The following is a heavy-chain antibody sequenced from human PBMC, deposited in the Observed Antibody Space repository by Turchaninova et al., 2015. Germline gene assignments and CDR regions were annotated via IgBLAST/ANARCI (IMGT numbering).Heavy chain of an antibody. J-gene: IGHJ5*01. Sequence: EVQLAESGGGLVQPGGSLRLSCSASGITFSSYAMHWVRQAPGKGLEHVSVISPNGDRTYYADFVQGRFTISRETSKNTVYLQMSSLRTEDTAVYYCVTGAGYNYDSWGQGTLVTVSS. CDR1: GITFSSYA. V-gene: IGHV3-64D*06. D-gene: IGHD5-24*01. CDR2: ISPNGDRT. CDR3: VTGAGYNYDS.